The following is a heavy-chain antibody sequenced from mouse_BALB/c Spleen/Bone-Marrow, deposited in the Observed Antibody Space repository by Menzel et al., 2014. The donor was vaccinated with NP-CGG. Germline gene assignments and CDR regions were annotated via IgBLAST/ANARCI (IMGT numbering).Heavy chain of an antibody. D-gene: IGHD1-1*01. CDR1: GFSLTNYD. CDR2: IWSGGNT. V-gene: IGHV2-9*02. Sequence: VQRVESGPGLVAPSQNLSITCTVSGFSLTNYDVHWVRQPPGKGLEWLGLIWSGGNTNYNSALMSRLSISKDNSKSQVFLKMNSLQTDDTAIYFCARENYGSYYYAMDYWGQGTSVTGSS. CDR3: ARENYGSYYYAMDY. J-gene: IGHJ4*01.